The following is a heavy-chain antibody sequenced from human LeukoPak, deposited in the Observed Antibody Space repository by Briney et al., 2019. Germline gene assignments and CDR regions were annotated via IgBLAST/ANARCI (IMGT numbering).Heavy chain of an antibody. CDR3: ARDRSIAVAVTTTYYYYGLDV. CDR2: IYSGGST. J-gene: IGHJ6*02. V-gene: IGHV3-53*01. D-gene: IGHD6-19*01. CDR1: GFTVSSNY. Sequence: PGGSLRLSCAASGFTVSSNYMSWVRQAPGKGLEWVSVIYSGGSTYYADSVKGRFTISRDNSKNTLYLQMNSLRAEDTAVYYCARDRSIAVAVTTTYYYYGLDVWGRGTTVTVSS.